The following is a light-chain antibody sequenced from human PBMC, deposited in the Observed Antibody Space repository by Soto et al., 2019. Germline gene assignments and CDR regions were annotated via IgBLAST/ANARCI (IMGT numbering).Light chain of an antibody. CDR3: QQYGSSPT. CDR1: QSVSSY. J-gene: IGKJ1*01. CDR2: GAS. V-gene: IGKV3-20*01. Sequence: EIVLTQSPGTLSLSPGERATLSCRASQSVSSYLAWYQQTPGQAPRLLIYGASSRATGIPGRFSGSGSGTDFTLTISRLEPEDFAAYYCQQYGSSPTFGQGTKV.